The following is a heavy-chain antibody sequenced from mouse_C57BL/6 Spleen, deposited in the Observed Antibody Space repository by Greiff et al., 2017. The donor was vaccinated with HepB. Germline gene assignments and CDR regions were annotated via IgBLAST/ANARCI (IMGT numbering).Heavy chain of an antibody. J-gene: IGHJ4*01. CDR2: IHPNSGST. CDR3: ARGEVNYRAMDY. D-gene: IGHD2-1*01. V-gene: IGHV1-64*01. CDR1: GYTFTSYW. Sequence: QVQLQQPGAELVKPGASVKLSCKASGYTFTSYWMHWVKQRPGQGLEWIGMIHPNSGSTNYNEKFKSKATLTVDKSSSTAYMQLSSLTSEDSAVYYCARGEVNYRAMDYWGQGTSVTVSS.